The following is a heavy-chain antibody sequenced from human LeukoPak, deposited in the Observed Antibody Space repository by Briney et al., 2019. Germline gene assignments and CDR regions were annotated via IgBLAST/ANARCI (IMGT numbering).Heavy chain of an antibody. CDR1: RFTAISNF. CDR2: LYSGGAT. V-gene: IGHV3-66*01. J-gene: IGHJ4*02. CDR3: ATGPLSNPFDY. Sequence: GGSLRLSCAASRFTAISNFMSWVRQAPGKGLEWVSVLYSGGATYYADSVKGRFTISRDNSRNTVSLQMNSLRADDTAIYYCATGPLSNPFDYWGRGTLVTVSS.